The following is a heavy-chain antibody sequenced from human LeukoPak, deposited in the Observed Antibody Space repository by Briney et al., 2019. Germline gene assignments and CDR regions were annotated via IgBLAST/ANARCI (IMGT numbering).Heavy chain of an antibody. V-gene: IGHV4-39*07. J-gene: IGHJ3*02. CDR2: IYYSGST. CDR1: GGSISSSSYY. Sequence: SETLSLTCTVSGGSISSSSYYWGWIRQPPGKGLEWIGSIYYSGSTYYNPSLKSRVTISVDTSKNQFSLKLSSVTAADTAVYYCARGEQLTYHDAFDIWSQGTMVTVSS. D-gene: IGHD6-13*01. CDR3: ARGEQLTYHDAFDI.